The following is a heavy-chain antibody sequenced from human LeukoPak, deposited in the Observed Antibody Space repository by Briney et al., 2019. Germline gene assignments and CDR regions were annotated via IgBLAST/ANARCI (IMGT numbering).Heavy chain of an antibody. J-gene: IGHJ3*02. D-gene: IGHD4-23*01. CDR1: GFTFSTYW. CDR2: ISSDGSIT. V-gene: IGHV3-74*01. Sequence: GGSLRLSCAASGFTFSTYWMHWVRQAPGKGLVWVSRISSDGSITSYADSVKGRFTISRDNAKNTLYLQMNSLRAEDTAVYYCARGPTVVNDAFDIWGQGTMVTVSS. CDR3: ARGPTVVNDAFDI.